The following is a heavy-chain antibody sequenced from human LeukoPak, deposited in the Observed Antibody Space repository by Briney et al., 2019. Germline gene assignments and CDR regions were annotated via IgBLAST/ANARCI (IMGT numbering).Heavy chain of an antibody. CDR1: GFTFDDYA. D-gene: IGHD5-18*01. V-gene: IGHV3-9*01. CDR3: AKVPGYSYGLHPYYFDY. J-gene: IGHJ4*02. Sequence: PGGSLRLSCAASGFTFDDYAMHWVRQAPGKGLEWVSGISWNSGSIGYADSVKGRFTISRDNAKNSLYLQMSSLRAEDTALYYCAKVPGYSYGLHPYYFDYWGQGTLVTVSS. CDR2: ISWNSGSI.